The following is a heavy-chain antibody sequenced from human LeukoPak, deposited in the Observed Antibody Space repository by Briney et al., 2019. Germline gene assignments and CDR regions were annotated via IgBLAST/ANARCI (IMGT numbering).Heavy chain of an antibody. CDR3: ARGRARYFDWLVTS. CDR1: GGSISSGSYS. Sequence: SETLSLSCTVSGGSISSGSYSWSWIRQRAGKGLEWIGRIYTSGSTNYNPSLKSRVTISVDTSKNQFSLKLSSVTAADTAVYYCARGRARYFDWLVTSWGQGTLVTVSS. D-gene: IGHD3-9*01. V-gene: IGHV4-61*02. CDR2: IYTSGST. J-gene: IGHJ5*02.